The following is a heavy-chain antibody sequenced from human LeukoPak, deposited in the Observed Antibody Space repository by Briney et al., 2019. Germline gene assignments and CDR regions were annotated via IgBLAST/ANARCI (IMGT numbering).Heavy chain of an antibody. CDR2: INPNSGGT. V-gene: IGHV1-2*02. Sequence: ASVKVSCKASGYTFTGYYMHWVRQAPGQGLEWMGWINPNSGGTNYAQKFQGRVTMTRDTSISTAYMELIRLRSDDTAVYYCAREWTRGAGSYYWPDAFDIWGQGTMVTVSS. CDR3: AREWTRGAGSYYWPDAFDI. D-gene: IGHD1-26*01. CDR1: GYTFTGYY. J-gene: IGHJ3*02.